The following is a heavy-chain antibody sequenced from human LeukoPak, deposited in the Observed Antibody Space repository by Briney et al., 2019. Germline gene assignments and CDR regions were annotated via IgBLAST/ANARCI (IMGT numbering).Heavy chain of an antibody. CDR2: IYWNDDK. Sequence: SGPTLVNPTQTLTLTCTFSGFSLSTSGVGVGWIRQPPGKALEWLALIYWNDDKRYGPSLKSRLTITKDTSKNQVVLTMTNMDPVDTATYYCAHSSLSVWYSSSTYYFDYWGQGTLVTVSS. V-gene: IGHV2-5*01. CDR1: GFSLSTSGVG. CDR3: AHSSLSVWYSSSTYYFDY. D-gene: IGHD6-6*01. J-gene: IGHJ4*02.